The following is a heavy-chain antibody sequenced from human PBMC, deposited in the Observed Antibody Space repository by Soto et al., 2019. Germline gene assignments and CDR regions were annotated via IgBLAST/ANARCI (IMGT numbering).Heavy chain of an antibody. CDR1: GFTFSSYA. CDR2: ISGSGGST. D-gene: IGHD3-22*01. J-gene: IGHJ2*01. Sequence: GGSLRLSCAASGFTFSSYAMSWVRQAPGKGLEWVSAISGSGGSTYYADSVKGRFTISRHNSKNTLYLQMNSLRAEDTAVYYCARGSNYYDSSGYPQPYWYFDLWGRGTLVTVSS. CDR3: ARGSNYYDSSGYPQPYWYFDL. V-gene: IGHV3-23*01.